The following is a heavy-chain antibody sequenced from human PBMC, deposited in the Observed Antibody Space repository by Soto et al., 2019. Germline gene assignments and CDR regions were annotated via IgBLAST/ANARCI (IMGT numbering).Heavy chain of an antibody. Sequence: QVQLVQSGAEVKKPGSSVKVSCKASGGTFSSYAISWVRQAPGQGLEWMGGIIPIFGTANYAQKFQGRVTITADESTSTAYMGLSSLRSEDTAVYYCARELYGSGSYYRPYYYYYGMDVWGQGTTVTASS. CDR3: ARELYGSGSYYRPYYYYYGMDV. J-gene: IGHJ6*02. V-gene: IGHV1-69*01. D-gene: IGHD3-10*01. CDR2: IIPIFGTA. CDR1: GGTFSSYA.